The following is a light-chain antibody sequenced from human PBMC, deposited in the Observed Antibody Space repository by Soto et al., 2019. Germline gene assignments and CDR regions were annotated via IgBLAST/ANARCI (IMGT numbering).Light chain of an antibody. CDR1: QTVSSSS. Sequence: EIVLTQSPGTLSLSPGERATLSCRASQTVSSSSLAWYLQKPGQAPRLLIYGASSRATGIPDRFSGSGSGTDFTLTSSRLEPEDFAVYYCQQYGSSPPTFGQGTKVEIK. CDR2: GAS. J-gene: IGKJ1*01. CDR3: QQYGSSPPT. V-gene: IGKV3-20*01.